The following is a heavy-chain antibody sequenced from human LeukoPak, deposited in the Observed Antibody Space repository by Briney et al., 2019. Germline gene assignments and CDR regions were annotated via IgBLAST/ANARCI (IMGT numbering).Heavy chain of an antibody. D-gene: IGHD1-1*01. V-gene: IGHV3-48*01. CDR1: GFPFIEYS. CDR3: ARDHNYAFDN. Sequence: GGSLRLSCTASGFPFIEYSMNWVRQAPGKGLKWISYFGIDSGNTKYADSVRGRFTIPADRAQNSLYLQMDSLRVEDTAVYYCARDHNYAFDNWGQGTLVSVAS. J-gene: IGHJ4*02. CDR2: FGIDSGNT.